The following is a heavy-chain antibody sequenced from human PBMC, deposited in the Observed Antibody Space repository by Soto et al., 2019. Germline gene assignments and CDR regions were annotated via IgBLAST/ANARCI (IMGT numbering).Heavy chain of an antibody. CDR2: IYYSGST. CDR3: VSHRIYIVVSASFFDY. D-gene: IGHD3-22*01. Sequence: PSETLSLTCTVSGGSVSSSNYYWGWVRQSPGKGLEWIESIYYSGSTHYNPSLKSRVTVSVDTSKNHFSLKLTSVTAADTAVYFCVSHRIYIVVSASFFDYWCQGTLVTVSS. V-gene: IGHV4-39*01. J-gene: IGHJ4*02. CDR1: GGSVSSSNYY.